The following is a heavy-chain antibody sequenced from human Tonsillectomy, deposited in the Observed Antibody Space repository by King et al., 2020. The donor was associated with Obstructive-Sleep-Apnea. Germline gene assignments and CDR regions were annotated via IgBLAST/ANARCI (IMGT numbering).Heavy chain of an antibody. J-gene: IGHJ4*02. CDR1: GGTFSSYA. D-gene: IGHD1-26*01. V-gene: IGHV1-69*09. CDR3: ARGLGEGDY. Sequence: VQLVQSGAEVKKPGSSVKVSCKASGGTFSSYAINWVRQAPGQGLEWMGRIIPILGIANYAPKFQGKVTITADKSTSTAYMELSSLRSEDTAVYYCARGLGEGDYWGQGTLVTVSS. CDR2: IIPILGIA.